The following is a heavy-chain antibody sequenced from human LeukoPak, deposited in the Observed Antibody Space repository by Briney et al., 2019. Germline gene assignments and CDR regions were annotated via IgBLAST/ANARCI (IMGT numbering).Heavy chain of an antibody. D-gene: IGHD2-2*01. Sequence: PGGSLRLSCAASGFSFSDYSIAWVRQAPGKGLEWVSSISPGSRYIYYADSVKGRFTISRDNAKNSLYLQMNSLRAEDTAAYYCARGRGCSSMSRYPDSWGQGTLVTVSS. J-gene: IGHJ5*01. CDR1: GFSFSDYS. CDR3: ARGRGCSSMSRYPDS. CDR2: ISPGSRYI. V-gene: IGHV3-21*01.